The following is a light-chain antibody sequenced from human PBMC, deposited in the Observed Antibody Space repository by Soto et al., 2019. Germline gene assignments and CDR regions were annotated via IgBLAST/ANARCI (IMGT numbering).Light chain of an antibody. CDR1: QGMNSW. Sequence: DIQMTQSPSFVSASVGDRVTITCRARQGMNSWLGWYQQRPGKVPKLLIYAASSLQSGVPSRFSGSGSGTDLTLTISSLQPEDFATYYCQQAYSLPLTFGGGTKVEIK. J-gene: IGKJ4*01. CDR2: AAS. CDR3: QQAYSLPLT. V-gene: IGKV1-12*01.